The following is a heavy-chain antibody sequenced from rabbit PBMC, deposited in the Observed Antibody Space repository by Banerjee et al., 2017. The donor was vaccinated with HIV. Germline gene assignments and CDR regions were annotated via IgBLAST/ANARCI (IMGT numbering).Heavy chain of an antibody. CDR3: ARGGVAGYNLVTRLDL. CDR1: GFSFSNKYV. CDR2: INTGSGTT. V-gene: IGHV1S47*01. J-gene: IGHJ3*01. D-gene: IGHD7-1*01. Sequence: EESGGDLVKPEGSLTLTCTASGFSFSNKYVMCWVRQAPGKGLEWIACINTGSGTTDYASWVNGRFTITRSTSLNTVTLQMTSLTAADTAIYFCARGGVAGYNLVTRLDLWGQGTLVTDS.